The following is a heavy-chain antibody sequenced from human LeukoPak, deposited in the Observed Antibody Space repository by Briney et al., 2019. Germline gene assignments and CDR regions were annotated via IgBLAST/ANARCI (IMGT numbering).Heavy chain of an antibody. CDR3: AKGTSDIVVVVAAYHLDY. J-gene: IGHJ4*02. CDR2: ISGSGGST. V-gene: IGHV3-23*01. Sequence: GGSLRLSCAASGFTFSSYAMSWVRQAPGKGLEWVSAISGSGGSTYYADSVKGRFTISRDNSKNTLCLQMNSLRAEDTAVYYCAKGTSDIVVVVAAYHLDYWGQGTLVTVSS. CDR1: GFTFSSYA. D-gene: IGHD2-15*01.